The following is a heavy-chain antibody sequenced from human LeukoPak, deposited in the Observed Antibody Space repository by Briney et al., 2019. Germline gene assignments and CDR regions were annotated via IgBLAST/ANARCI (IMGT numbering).Heavy chain of an antibody. CDR3: ARTAHSYGGNRWALGY. J-gene: IGHJ4*02. Sequence: PGGSLRLSCAASGFTFGDYYMSWIRQAPGKGLEWVSYISSSSSYTNYADSVKGRFTISRDNAKNSLYLQMNSLRAEDTAVYYCARTAHSYGGNRWALGYWGQGTLVTVSS. CDR1: GFTFGDYY. D-gene: IGHD4-23*01. CDR2: ISSSSSYT. V-gene: IGHV3-11*03.